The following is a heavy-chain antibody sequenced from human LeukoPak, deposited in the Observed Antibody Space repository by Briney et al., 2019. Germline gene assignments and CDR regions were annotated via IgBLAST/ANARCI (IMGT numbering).Heavy chain of an antibody. CDR1: GFTFSTYN. Sequence: HSGGSLRLSYVVSGFTFSTYNMNWVRQAPGKGLEWDSYISSSSDTIFYADSVRGRFTISRDNAKKSLYLQMSSLRAEDTAVYYCARPYCSSTDCPTFDDWGQGTLVTVSS. V-gene: IGHV3-48*01. CDR2: ISSSSDTI. D-gene: IGHD2-2*01. J-gene: IGHJ4*02. CDR3: ARPYCSSTDCPTFDD.